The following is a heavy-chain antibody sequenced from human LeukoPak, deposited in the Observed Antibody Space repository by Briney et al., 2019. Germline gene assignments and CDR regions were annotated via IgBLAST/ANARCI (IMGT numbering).Heavy chain of an antibody. V-gene: IGHV3-64*01. Sequence: GGSLRLSCAASGFTFSSYDMHWVRQAPGKGLEFVSVISGNGGSTYYANSVKGRFTISRDNSKNTLFLQMGSLRAEDMAVYYCARDHVRAHLYSGSYLFWGQGTLVTVSS. CDR2: ISGNGGST. CDR1: GFTFSSYD. CDR3: ARDHVRAHLYSGSYLF. J-gene: IGHJ4*02. D-gene: IGHD1-26*01.